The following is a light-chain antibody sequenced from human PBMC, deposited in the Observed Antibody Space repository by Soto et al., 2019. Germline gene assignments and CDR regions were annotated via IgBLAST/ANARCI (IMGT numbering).Light chain of an antibody. J-gene: IGKJ1*01. CDR1: QSLNSL. V-gene: IGKV1-5*01. CDR2: DAS. CDR3: QQYYSFPGT. Sequence: DIQMTQSPSTLSASVGDRVTITCRASQSLNSLLAWYQQKPGRAPKLLIYDASTLESGVPSRFSGSGSGTEFTLTISSLQTDDFATYYCQQYYSFPGTVGQGTKVDIK.